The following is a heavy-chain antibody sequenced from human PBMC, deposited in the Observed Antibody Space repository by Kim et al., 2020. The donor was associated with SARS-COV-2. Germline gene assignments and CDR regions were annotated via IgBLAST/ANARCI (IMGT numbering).Heavy chain of an antibody. Sequence: GGSLRLSCAASGFTFGEYGMSWVRQVPGKGPEWVSGINWNGASIGYADSVKGRFSISRDNAKNSLYLQMYNLRAEDTALYYCARDTTPYGGYALNDEWGQGTPFTLSS. V-gene: IGHV3-20*04. CDR1: GFTFGEYG. J-gene: IGHJ4*02. CDR3: ARDTTPYGGYALNDE. CDR2: INWNGASI. D-gene: IGHD4-17*01.